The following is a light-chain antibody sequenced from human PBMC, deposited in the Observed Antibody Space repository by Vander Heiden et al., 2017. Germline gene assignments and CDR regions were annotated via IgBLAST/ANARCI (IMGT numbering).Light chain of an antibody. V-gene: IGKV1-39*01. CDR3: QQSHSTPPYT. CDR1: QRISTY. J-gene: IGKJ2*01. CDR2: AAS. Sequence: DLQMTQSPSSLSASVGDRVTITCRASQRISTYLNWYQQKPGKAPKLLIYAASTLQSGVPSRFSGSGSGTDFTLTISSLQPEDFATYYCQQSHSTPPYTFGQGTKLEIK.